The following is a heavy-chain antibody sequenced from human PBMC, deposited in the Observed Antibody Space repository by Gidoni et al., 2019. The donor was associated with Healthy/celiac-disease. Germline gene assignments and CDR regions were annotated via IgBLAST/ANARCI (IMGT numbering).Heavy chain of an antibody. J-gene: IGHJ4*02. CDR3: ARLFTYCRSTSCSDY. CDR2: IDPSDSYT. Sequence: EVQLVQSGAEVKKPGESLRISCKGSGYSFTSYWISWVRQMPGKGLEGMGRIDPSDSYTNYSPAFQGHVTISADKSISNAYLQWSSLKASDTAMDYCARLFTYCRSTSCSDYWGQGTLVTVSS. CDR1: GYSFTSYW. V-gene: IGHV5-10-1*03. D-gene: IGHD2-2*01.